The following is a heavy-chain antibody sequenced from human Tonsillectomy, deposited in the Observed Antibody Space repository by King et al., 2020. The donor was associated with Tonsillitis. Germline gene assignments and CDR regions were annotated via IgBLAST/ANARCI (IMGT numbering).Heavy chain of an antibody. D-gene: IGHD6-13*01. Sequence: VQLVESGGGLVKPGGSLRLSCATSGFTFSTYSMSWVRQAPGKGLEWVSSITSSSNYISYADSVTGRFSISRDNAKNSLHLQMNGLRAEDTAMYYCATTSIATAGSYWGQGTLVTVSS. CDR1: GFTFSTYS. CDR3: ATTSIATAGSY. J-gene: IGHJ4*02. V-gene: IGHV3-21*01. CDR2: ITSSSNYI.